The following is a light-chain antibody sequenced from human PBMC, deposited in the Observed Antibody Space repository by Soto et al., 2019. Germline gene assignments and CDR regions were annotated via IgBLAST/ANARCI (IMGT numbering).Light chain of an antibody. CDR3: QRYGSSSYT. Sequence: EIVLTQSPGTLSLSPGERATLSCRASQSVSSSYLAWYQQKPGQAPRLLIYGASSRATGIPDRFSGSGSGTDFTLTISRLEPEDFVVYYCQRYGSSSYTFGQGTKLEIK. CDR1: QSVSSSY. CDR2: GAS. V-gene: IGKV3-20*01. J-gene: IGKJ2*01.